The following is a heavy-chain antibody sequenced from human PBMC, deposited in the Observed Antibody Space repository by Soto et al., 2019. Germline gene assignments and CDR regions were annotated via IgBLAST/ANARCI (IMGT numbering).Heavy chain of an antibody. CDR3: AKDLGYSYGYGPVDY. V-gene: IGHV3-23*01. J-gene: IGHJ4*02. D-gene: IGHD5-18*01. CDR2: ISGSGGST. Sequence: LRLSCAASGFTFSSYAMSWVRQAPGKGLEWVSAISGSGGSTYYADSVKGRFTISRDNSKNTLYLQMNSLRAEDTAVYYCAKDLGYSYGYGPVDYWGQGTLVTVSS. CDR1: GFTFSSYA.